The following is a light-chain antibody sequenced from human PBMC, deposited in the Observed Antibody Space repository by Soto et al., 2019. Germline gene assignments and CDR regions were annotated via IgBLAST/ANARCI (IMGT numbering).Light chain of an antibody. CDR3: GSYAGTSYV. CDR2: EVN. CDR1: SSDVGNYKY. V-gene: IGLV2-8*01. J-gene: IGLJ1*01. Sequence: QSVLTQPPSASGSPGQSVTISCTGTSSDVGNYKYVSWYQQHPGKAPKLMIYEVNKRPSGVPDRFSGSKSGNTASLTVSGLQSDDEAEYYCGSYAGTSYVFGTGTKVTVL.